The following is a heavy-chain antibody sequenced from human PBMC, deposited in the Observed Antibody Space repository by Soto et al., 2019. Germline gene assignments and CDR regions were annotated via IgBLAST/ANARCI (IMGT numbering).Heavy chain of an antibody. CDR3: AKERSLGTYPDY. J-gene: IGHJ4*02. V-gene: IGHV3-30*18. Sequence: QVQLVESGGGVVQPGRSLRLSCAASGFTFSSYGMHWVRQAPGKGLDWVAVISYDGSNKYYADSVKGRFTISRDNSKNTLYLQMYSLRAEDTAVYYCAKERSLGTYPDYWGQGTLVTVSS. CDR1: GFTFSSYG. CDR2: ISYDGSNK. D-gene: IGHD3-16*02.